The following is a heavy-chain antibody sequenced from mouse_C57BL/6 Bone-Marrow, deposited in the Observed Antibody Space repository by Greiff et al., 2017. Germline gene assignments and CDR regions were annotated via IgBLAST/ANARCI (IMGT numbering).Heavy chain of an antibody. V-gene: IGHV15-2*01. J-gene: IGHJ4*01. CDR3: ARGYDYDAMDY. CDR2: ILPSIGRT. D-gene: IGHD2-10*02. CDR1: DSEVFPIAY. Sequence: QVQLQQSGSELRSPGSSVKLSCKDFDSEVFPIAYMRWVRKKPGHGVEWIGGILPSIGRTNYGEKFEDKATLDADTLSNTAYLELNSLTSEDSAIYYYARGYDYDAMDYWGQGTSVTVSS.